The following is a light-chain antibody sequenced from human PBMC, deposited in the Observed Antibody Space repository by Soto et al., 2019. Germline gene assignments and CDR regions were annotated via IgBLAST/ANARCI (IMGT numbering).Light chain of an antibody. V-gene: IGLV2-14*03. CDR3: SSFTTGVNYV. CDR2: DVN. CDR1: SSDVGAYNF. Sequence: QSVLTQPASVSGSPGQSITISCTGTSSDVGAYNFVSWYQQHPGKAPKLIIYDVNNRPSEVFNRFSGSKSGNTASLTISGLQAEDEGDYYCSSFTTGVNYVFGIGTKVTVL. J-gene: IGLJ1*01.